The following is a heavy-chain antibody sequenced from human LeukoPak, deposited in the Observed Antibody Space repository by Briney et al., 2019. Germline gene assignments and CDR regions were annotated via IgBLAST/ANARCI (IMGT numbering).Heavy chain of an antibody. CDR2: INHSGST. D-gene: IGHD5-24*01. V-gene: IGHV4-34*01. J-gene: IGHJ4*02. CDR3: ARDRWSHLYFDY. Sequence: SETLSLTCAVYGGSFSGYYWSWIRQPPGKGLEWIGEINHSGSTNYNPSLKSRVTISVDTSKNQFSLKLSSVTAADTAVYYCARDRWSHLYFDYWGQGTLVTVSS. CDR1: GGSFSGYY.